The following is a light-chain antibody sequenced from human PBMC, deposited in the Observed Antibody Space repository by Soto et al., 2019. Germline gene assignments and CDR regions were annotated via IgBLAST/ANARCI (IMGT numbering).Light chain of an antibody. CDR2: TSS. J-gene: IGKJ4*01. Sequence: IEMTHSPASLSASVGDRVTITCRASQTIATYLNWFQHKSGRAPKLLIYTSSSVNSGVSSRFRGSGSGTDFTLTISDVQPEDYATYYCQQSYSSHVNFGAGPKVEIX. CDR3: QQSYSSHVN. CDR1: QTIATY. V-gene: IGKV1-39*01.